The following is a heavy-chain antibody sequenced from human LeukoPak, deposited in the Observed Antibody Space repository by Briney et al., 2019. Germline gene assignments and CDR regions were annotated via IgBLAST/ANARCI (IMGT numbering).Heavy chain of an antibody. Sequence: PSETLSLTCAVSGGSISSNNWWGWVRQPPGKGLEWIGEIYHSGSPNYNPSLKSRVTISVDKSRNHFSLNLSSVTAADTAVYYCARGQSGYYDSSGYSHFDYWGQGTLVTVSS. D-gene: IGHD3-22*01. CDR2: IYHSGSP. CDR3: ARGQSGYYDSSGYSHFDY. CDR1: GGSISSNNW. V-gene: IGHV4-4*02. J-gene: IGHJ4*02.